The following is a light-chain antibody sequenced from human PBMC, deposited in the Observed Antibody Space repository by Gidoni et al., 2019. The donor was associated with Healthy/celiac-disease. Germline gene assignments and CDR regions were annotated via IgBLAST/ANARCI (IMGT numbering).Light chain of an antibody. V-gene: IGKV1-17*01. CDR3: LQHNTYPPYT. CDR2: AAS. Sequence: DIQMTQSPSSLSASVGDRVTITCRASLGVRNDVSWYQQIPGRAPKRLIYAASTLHSGVPSRFSGSGFGTEFTLTISRLQPEDFAIYYCLQHNTYPPYTFXXXTKLEIK. J-gene: IGKJ2*01. CDR1: LGVRND.